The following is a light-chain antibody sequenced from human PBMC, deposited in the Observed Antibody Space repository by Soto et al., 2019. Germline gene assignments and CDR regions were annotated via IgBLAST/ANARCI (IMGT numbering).Light chain of an antibody. Sequence: EIVLTQSPGTLSLSPGERATLSCRASQSINSRYLAWYQQKPGQAPRLLISAASSRATGIPDRFSGSGSGTDFTLTISRLEPEDFAVYYCQQFGSSPGFTFGPGTKVDIK. V-gene: IGKV3-20*01. CDR3: QQFGSSPGFT. J-gene: IGKJ3*01. CDR2: AAS. CDR1: QSINSRY.